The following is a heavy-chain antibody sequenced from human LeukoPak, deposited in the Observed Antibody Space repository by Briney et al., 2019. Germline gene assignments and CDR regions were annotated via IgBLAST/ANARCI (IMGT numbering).Heavy chain of an antibody. V-gene: IGHV4-4*07. CDR1: GGSISSYY. D-gene: IGHD6-13*01. CDR2: IYTSGST. J-gene: IGHJ4*02. Sequence: SETLSLTCTVSGGSISSYYWSWIRQPAGEGLEWIGRIYTSGSTNYNPSLKSRVTMSVDTSKNQFSLKLSSVTAADTAVYYCARVRYSSWYYYFDYWGQGTLVTVSS. CDR3: ARVRYSSWYYYFDY.